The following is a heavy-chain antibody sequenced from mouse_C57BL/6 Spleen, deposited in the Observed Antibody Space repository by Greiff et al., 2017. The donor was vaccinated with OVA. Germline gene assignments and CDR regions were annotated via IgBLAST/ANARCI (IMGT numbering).Heavy chain of an antibody. CDR2: INPSSGYT. CDR1: GYTFTSYT. D-gene: IGHD2-3*01. Sequence: QVQLQQSGAELARPGASVKMSCKASGYTFTSYTMHWVKQRPGQGLEWIGYINPSSGYTKYNQKFKDKATLTADKSSSTAYMQLSSLTSEDSAVYYCARGGDDGYPFAYWGQGTLVTVSA. V-gene: IGHV1-4*01. J-gene: IGHJ3*01. CDR3: ARGGDDGYPFAY.